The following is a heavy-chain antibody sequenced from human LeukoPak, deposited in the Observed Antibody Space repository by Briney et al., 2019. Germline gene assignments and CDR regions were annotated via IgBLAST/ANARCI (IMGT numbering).Heavy chain of an antibody. D-gene: IGHD6-19*01. CDR3: ARDSSGPDYYYMDV. CDR1: GGSISSYY. J-gene: IGHJ6*03. Sequence: SETLSLTCTVSGGSISSYYWSWIRQPAGKGLEWIGRIYTSGSTNYNPSLKRRVPMSVDTSKNQFSLKLRSVTAADTAVYYCARDSSGPDYYYMDVWGKGTTVTVSS. V-gene: IGHV4-4*07. CDR2: IYTSGST.